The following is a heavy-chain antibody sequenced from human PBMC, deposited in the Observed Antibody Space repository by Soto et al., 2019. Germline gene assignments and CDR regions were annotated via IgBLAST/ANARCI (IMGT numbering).Heavy chain of an antibody. CDR3: ARRMTYGDFDY. Sequence: PSETLSLTCTVSGGSISSYYWSWIRQPPGKGLEWIGYIYYSGSTNYNPSLKSRVTISVDTSKNQFSLKLSSVTAADTAVYYCARRMTYGDFDYWGQGTLVTVSS. V-gene: IGHV4-59*08. D-gene: IGHD4-17*01. CDR1: GGSISSYY. CDR2: IYYSGST. J-gene: IGHJ4*02.